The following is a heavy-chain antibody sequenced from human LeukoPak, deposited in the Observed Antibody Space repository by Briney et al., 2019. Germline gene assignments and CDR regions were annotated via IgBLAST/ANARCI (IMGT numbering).Heavy chain of an antibody. CDR3: ASSSVYCSGGSCYWGY. CDR1: GYSFTSYW. J-gene: IGHJ4*02. CDR2: IYPGDSDT. Sequence: GESLKISCKGSGYSFTSYWIGWVRQMPGKGLEWMGIIYPGDSDTRYSPSFQGQVTISADKSISTAYLQWGSLKASDTAMYYCASSSVYCSGGSCYWGYWGQGTLVTVSS. V-gene: IGHV5-51*01. D-gene: IGHD2-15*01.